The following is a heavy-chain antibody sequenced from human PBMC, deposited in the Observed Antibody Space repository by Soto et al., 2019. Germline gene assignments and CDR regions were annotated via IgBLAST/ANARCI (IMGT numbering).Heavy chain of an antibody. Sequence: EVQVVESGGGLVQPGGSLRLSCAASGFTLSRYWMHWVRQVPGKGLVWVSRIDPDGNTDYADSVKGRFTISRDNAKNTLYLQMNSLRDEDSAVYYGVASAMVLGHWGQGTLVTVSS. D-gene: IGHD5-18*01. J-gene: IGHJ4*02. CDR2: IDPDGNT. V-gene: IGHV3-74*01. CDR3: VASAMVLGH. CDR1: GFTLSRYW.